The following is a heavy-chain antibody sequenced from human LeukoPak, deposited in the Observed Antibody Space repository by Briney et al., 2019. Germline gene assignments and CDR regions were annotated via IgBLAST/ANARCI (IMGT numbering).Heavy chain of an antibody. Sequence: GGSLRLSCAASGFTFSSYAMHWVRQAPGKGLEWVAVISYDGSNKYYADSVKGRFTISRDNSKNMLYLQMNSLRAEDTAVYYCARAGSSHYYWGQGTLVTVSS. CDR2: ISYDGSNK. CDR3: ARAGSSHYY. D-gene: IGHD1-14*01. CDR1: GFTFSSYA. J-gene: IGHJ4*02. V-gene: IGHV3-30-3*01.